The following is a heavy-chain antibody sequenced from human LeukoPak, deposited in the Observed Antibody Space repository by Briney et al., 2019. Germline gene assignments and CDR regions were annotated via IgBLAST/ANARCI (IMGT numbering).Heavy chain of an antibody. CDR2: INPSGGST. D-gene: IGHD2-21*01. J-gene: IGHJ4*02. Sequence: ASVKVSCKASGYTFTSYYMHWVRQAPGQGLEWMGIINPSGGSTSYAQKFQGRVTLTRDTSINTAYMDLSSLGYDDTAIYYCARGHSGDGYHFDYWGQGTLVAVSS. CDR1: GYTFTSYY. V-gene: IGHV1-46*01. CDR3: ARGHSGDGYHFDY.